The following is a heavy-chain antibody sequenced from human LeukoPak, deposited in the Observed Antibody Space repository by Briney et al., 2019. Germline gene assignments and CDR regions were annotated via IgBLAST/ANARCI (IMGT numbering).Heavy chain of an antibody. Sequence: GRSLRLSCVASGFTFSNHYMDWVRQAPGKGLEWVGRIRNKANSYTTEYAASVKGRLTISRDDSKNSLYLQMNSLKTEDTAVYYCARGPPDYWGQGTLVTVSS. CDR1: GFTFSNHY. CDR2: IRNKANSYTT. J-gene: IGHJ4*02. V-gene: IGHV3-72*01. CDR3: ARGPPDY.